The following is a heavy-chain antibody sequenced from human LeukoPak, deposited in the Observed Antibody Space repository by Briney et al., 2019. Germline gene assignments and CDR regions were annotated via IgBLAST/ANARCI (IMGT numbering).Heavy chain of an antibody. CDR1: RYSFTNYW. CDR2: IYPGDSDT. CDR3: ACHRGSWELLFGDY. V-gene: IGHV5-51*01. Sequence: GESLKISCQGSRYSFTNYWFGSVLQMPVKSLEWMGIIYPGDSDTRYSPSFQDQVTISVDKSISTAYLQWSSLEASDSAMYYCACHRGSWELLFGDYWGQGTLVTVSS. J-gene: IGHJ4*02. D-gene: IGHD1-26*01.